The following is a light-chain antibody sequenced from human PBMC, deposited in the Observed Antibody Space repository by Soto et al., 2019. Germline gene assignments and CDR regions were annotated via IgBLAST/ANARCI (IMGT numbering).Light chain of an antibody. CDR3: AAWDDSLSGQVV. J-gene: IGLJ2*01. CDR1: NSNIGSNY. V-gene: IGLV1-47*02. Sequence: QSVLTQPPSASGTPGQRVSISGSGSNSNIGSNYGYWYQQLPGTAPKLLIYNNNERPSGVPDRFSGSKSGTSASLAISGLRSEDEADYFCAAWDDSLSGQVVFGGGTKLTVL. CDR2: NNN.